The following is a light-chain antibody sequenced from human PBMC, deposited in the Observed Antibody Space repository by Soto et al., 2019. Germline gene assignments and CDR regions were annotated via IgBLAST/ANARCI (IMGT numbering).Light chain of an antibody. Sequence: QSALTQPASVSGSPGQAITISCTGTSSDIGGYHYVSWYQQHPGKAPQLIIFEVSDRPSGFSDRFSGSKSGNTASLTISGHQAEDGADYYCSSYASSDIVVFGGGTKVTVL. CDR1: SSDIGGYHY. CDR2: EVS. V-gene: IGLV2-14*01. J-gene: IGLJ2*01. CDR3: SSYASSDIVV.